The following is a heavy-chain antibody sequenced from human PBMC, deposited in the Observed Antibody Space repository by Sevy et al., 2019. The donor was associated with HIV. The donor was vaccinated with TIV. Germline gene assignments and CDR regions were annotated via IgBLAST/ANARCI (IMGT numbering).Heavy chain of an antibody. CDR3: ARGPGVVAVAALTWFDP. Sequence: GGSLRLSCAASGLTFSSYAMHWVRQAPGKGLEWVAVISYDGSDKYFADSVKGRFTISRDNSKNTLFLQMNSLRTEDTAVYYCARGPGVVAVAALTWFDPWGQGTLVTVSS. CDR2: ISYDGSDK. D-gene: IGHD2-15*01. J-gene: IGHJ5*02. V-gene: IGHV3-30*04. CDR1: GLTFSSYA.